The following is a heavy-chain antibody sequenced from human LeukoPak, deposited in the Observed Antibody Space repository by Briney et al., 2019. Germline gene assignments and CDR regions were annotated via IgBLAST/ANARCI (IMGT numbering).Heavy chain of an antibody. D-gene: IGHD6-13*01. J-gene: IGHJ6*03. CDR3: ARGLMGIAAHYYYYYMDV. CDR1: GGSFSGYY. CDR2: INHSGST. Sequence: SETLSLTCAVYGGSFSGYYWSWIRQPPGKGLEWIGEINHSGSTNYNPSLKSRVTISVDTSKNQFSLKLSSVTAADTAVYYCARGLMGIAAHYYYYYMDVWGKGTTVTVSS. V-gene: IGHV4-34*01.